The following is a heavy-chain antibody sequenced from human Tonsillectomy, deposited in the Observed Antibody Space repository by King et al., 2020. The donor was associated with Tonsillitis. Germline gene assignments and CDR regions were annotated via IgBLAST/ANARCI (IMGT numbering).Heavy chain of an antibody. D-gene: IGHD3-16*01. CDR2: IYYSGGT. J-gene: IGHJ6*04. CDR3: ARDGGPTGLLDV. Sequence: QLQESGPGLVKPSETLSLTCTVSGGSISSYYWSWIRQPPGKGLEWIGYIYYSGGTNYNPSLKSRVTISVDTSKNQFSLKLSSVTAADTAAYYCARDGGPTGLLDVWGKGTTVTVSS. V-gene: IGHV4-59*01. CDR1: GGSISSYY.